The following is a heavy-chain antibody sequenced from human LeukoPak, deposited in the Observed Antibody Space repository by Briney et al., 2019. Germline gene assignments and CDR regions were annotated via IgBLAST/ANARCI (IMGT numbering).Heavy chain of an antibody. D-gene: IGHD3-9*01. Sequence: GGSLRLSCAASGFTFSSYEMNWVRQAPGKGLEWVSYISSSGSTIYYADSVKGRFTISRDNAKNSLYLQMNSLRAEDTAVYYCARESYDTLTGTPYYYGMDVWGQGTTVTVSS. V-gene: IGHV3-48*03. J-gene: IGHJ6*02. CDR3: ARESYDTLTGTPYYYGMDV. CDR1: GFTFSSYE. CDR2: ISSSGSTI.